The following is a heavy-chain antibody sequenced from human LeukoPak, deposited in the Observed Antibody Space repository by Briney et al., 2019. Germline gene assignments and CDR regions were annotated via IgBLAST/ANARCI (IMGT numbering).Heavy chain of an antibody. J-gene: IGHJ2*01. CDR1: GFTFSRYS. CDR3: ARGYSSSWFPSGWYFDL. CDR2: IYFDGSNE. V-gene: IGHV3-30*03. D-gene: IGHD6-13*01. Sequence: PGGSLRLSCTASGFTFSRYSMNWVRQAPGKGLEWVALIYFDGSNEYYADSVKGRFTISRDNSKNTVYLQMNSLRVEDTAVYYCARGYSSSWFPSGWYFDLWGRGTLVTVSS.